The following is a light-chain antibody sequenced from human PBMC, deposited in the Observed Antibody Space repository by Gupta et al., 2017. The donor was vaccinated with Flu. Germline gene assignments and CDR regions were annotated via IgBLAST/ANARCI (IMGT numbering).Light chain of an antibody. V-gene: IGLV1-51*02. CDR2: EDE. CDR3: VTRDSSPSALL. CDR1: RSKIGNKD. J-gene: IGLJ2*01. Sequence: KLTICCSGSRSKIGNKDVTRNQQPPGAAPKLLIYEDERRPSVIPERFSGSKSGTSATLGITGLQTGDEADYYCVTRDSSPSALLFGGGTKLTVL.